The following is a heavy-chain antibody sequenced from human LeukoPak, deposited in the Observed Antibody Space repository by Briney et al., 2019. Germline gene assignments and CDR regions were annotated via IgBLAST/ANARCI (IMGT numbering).Heavy chain of an antibody. Sequence: ASVKVSCKASGYIFSGYYMHWVRQAPGQGLEWMGWINPNSGDTNYAQKFQGRVTMTRDTSISTAYLQWSSLKASDTAMYYCARHGGAGYDFWSGYSKNWFDPWGQGTLVTVSS. CDR1: GYIFSGYY. J-gene: IGHJ5*02. D-gene: IGHD3-3*01. V-gene: IGHV1-2*02. CDR3: ARHGGAGYDFWSGYSKNWFDP. CDR2: INPNSGDT.